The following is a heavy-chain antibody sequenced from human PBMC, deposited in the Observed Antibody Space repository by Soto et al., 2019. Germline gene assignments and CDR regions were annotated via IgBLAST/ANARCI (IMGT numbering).Heavy chain of an antibody. Sequence: GASVKVSCKASGYTFTSYDINWVRQATGQGLEWMGWMNPNSGNTGYAQKFQGRVTMTRNTSISTAYMELSSLRSEDTAVHYCARGYSSSWYWHIGAFDIWGQGTMVTVSS. CDR2: MNPNSGNT. J-gene: IGHJ3*02. V-gene: IGHV1-8*01. CDR1: GYTFTSYD. CDR3: ARGYSSSWYWHIGAFDI. D-gene: IGHD6-13*01.